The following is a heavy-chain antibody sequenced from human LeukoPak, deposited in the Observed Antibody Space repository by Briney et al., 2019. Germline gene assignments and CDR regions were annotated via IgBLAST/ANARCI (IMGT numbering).Heavy chain of an antibody. V-gene: IGHV3-21*01. D-gene: IGHD2-15*01. CDR3: AKEEGYCSCPDY. CDR1: GFTFSTYS. Sequence: PGVSLRLSCAASGFTFSTYSMNWVRQAPGKGLEWASSISSSSGYIYYADLVKGRFTISRDNAKSSLYLQMNSLRAEDTAVYYCAKEEGYCSCPDYWGQGTLVTVSS. J-gene: IGHJ4*02. CDR2: ISSSSGYI.